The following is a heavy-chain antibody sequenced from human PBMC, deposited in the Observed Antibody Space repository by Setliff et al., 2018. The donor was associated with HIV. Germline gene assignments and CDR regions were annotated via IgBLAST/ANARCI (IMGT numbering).Heavy chain of an antibody. CDR2: ISSSSTYI. V-gene: IGHV3-21*05. J-gene: IGHJ5*02. CDR3: ATAPREVLSWFDT. D-gene: IGHD1-26*01. CDR1: GFTFGSYD. Sequence: PGGSLRLSCAASGFTFGSYDMNWVRQAPGKGLEWVSYISSSSTYIYYADSLRGRFTISRDNAKNSLYLQMNSLRAEDTAVYYCATAPREVLSWFDTWGQGTLVTVSS.